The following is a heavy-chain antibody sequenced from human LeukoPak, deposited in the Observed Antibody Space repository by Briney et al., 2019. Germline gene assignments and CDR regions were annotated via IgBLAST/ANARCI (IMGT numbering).Heavy chain of an antibody. CDR2: INHSGST. CDR3: ARVTPTAIVVVTRTFDP. D-gene: IGHD2-21*02. Sequence: SETLSLTCAVYGGSFSGYYWSRIRQPPGKGLEWIGEINHSGSTNYNPSLKSRVTISVDTSKNQFSLKLSSVTAADTAVYYCARVTPTAIVVVTRTFDPWGQGTLVTVSS. V-gene: IGHV4-34*01. J-gene: IGHJ5*02. CDR1: GGSFSGYY.